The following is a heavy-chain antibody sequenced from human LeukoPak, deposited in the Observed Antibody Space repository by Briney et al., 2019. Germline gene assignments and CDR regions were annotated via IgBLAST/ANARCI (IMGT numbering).Heavy chain of an antibody. CDR3: ARVLGIAKSEIDY. Sequence: GASVKVSCKASGYTFTGYYMHWVRQAPGQGLEWMGWINPNSGGTNYAQKFQGRVTMTRDTSISTAYMELSRLRSDDTAVYYCARVLGIAKSEIDYWGQGTLVTVSS. J-gene: IGHJ4*02. CDR2: INPNSGGT. V-gene: IGHV1-2*02. CDR1: GYTFTGYY. D-gene: IGHD6-13*01.